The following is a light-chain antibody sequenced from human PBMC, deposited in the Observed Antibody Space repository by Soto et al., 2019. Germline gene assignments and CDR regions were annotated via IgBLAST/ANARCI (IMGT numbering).Light chain of an antibody. J-gene: IGKJ1*01. CDR3: QQNYTTPEK. CDR1: HSISRY. CDR2: VAS. Sequence: DIQMTQSPSSLSASVGDRVTITCRASHSISRYLNWYQQKPGKAPKLLIYVASSLQSGVPSRFSGSGSGTDFTLTIRSLQTQAFATYSCQQNYTTPEKFGQGTKVDIK. V-gene: IGKV1-39*01.